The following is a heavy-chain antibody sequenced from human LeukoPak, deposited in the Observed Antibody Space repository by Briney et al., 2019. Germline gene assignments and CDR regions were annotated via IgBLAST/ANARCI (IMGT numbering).Heavy chain of an antibody. CDR3: ARDGPDYGDFNWFAP. Sequence: PSETLSLTCTVSGGSISSGGYYWSWIRQHPGKGLEWIGYIYYSGSTYYNPSLKSRVTISVDTSKNQFSLKLSSVTAEDTAIYYCARDGPDYGDFNWFAPWGQGTLVTVSS. CDR1: GGSISSGGYY. V-gene: IGHV4-31*03. CDR2: IYYSGST. D-gene: IGHD4-17*01. J-gene: IGHJ5*02.